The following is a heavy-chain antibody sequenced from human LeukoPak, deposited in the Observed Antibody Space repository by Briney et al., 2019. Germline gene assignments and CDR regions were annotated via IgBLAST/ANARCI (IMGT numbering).Heavy chain of an antibody. CDR1: GYTFTDYY. D-gene: IGHD5-12*01. Sequence: ASVEVSCKASGYTFTDYYMHWLRQAPGQGLEWMGWINPNSGGTNFAQKFQGRVTMTRDTSISTAYMELNRLRSDDTAVYYFARSHHIGPPGHWFDPWGQGTLVIVSS. CDR3: ARSHHIGPPGHWFDP. V-gene: IGHV1-2*02. J-gene: IGHJ5*02. CDR2: INPNSGGT.